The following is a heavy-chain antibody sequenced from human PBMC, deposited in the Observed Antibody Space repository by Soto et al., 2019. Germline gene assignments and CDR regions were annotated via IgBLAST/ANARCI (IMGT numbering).Heavy chain of an antibody. V-gene: IGHV4-59*08. CDR3: ARLGGYYQAFDQ. CDR1: GFSISSYY. CDR2: IYYTGTT. J-gene: IGHJ4*01. D-gene: IGHD3-22*01. Sequence: SETLSLTCTVSGFSISSYYWGWFRLPPGQGLQWVGYIYYTGTTSYNPSLKGRVTVSLDTSKKQFSLKLRSVTAADTAVYFCARLGGYYQAFDQWGQGALVTVSS.